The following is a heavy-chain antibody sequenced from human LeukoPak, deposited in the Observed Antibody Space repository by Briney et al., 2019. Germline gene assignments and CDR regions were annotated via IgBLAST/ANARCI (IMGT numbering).Heavy chain of an antibody. D-gene: IGHD3-22*01. CDR2: ISWNSGSI. CDR3: AKDSVYYYDSSGYSALFDY. Sequence: GRSLRLSCAASGFTFDDYAMHWVRQAPGKGLEWVSGISWNSGSIGYADSVKGRFTISRDNAKNSLYPQMNSLRAEDTALYYCAKDSVYYYDSSGYSALFDYWGQGTLVTVSS. J-gene: IGHJ4*02. CDR1: GFTFDDYA. V-gene: IGHV3-9*01.